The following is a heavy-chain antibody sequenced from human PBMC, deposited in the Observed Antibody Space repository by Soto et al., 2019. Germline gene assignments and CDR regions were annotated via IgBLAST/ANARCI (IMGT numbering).Heavy chain of an antibody. Sequence: ASVKVSCKASGYTFTSYDINWVRQATGQGLEWMGWMNPNSGNTGYAQKFQGRVTMTRNTSISTAYMELSSLRSEDTAVYYCARFGYWEGYCSSTSCYKAFDIWGQGTMVTVSS. CDR2: MNPNSGNT. J-gene: IGHJ3*02. D-gene: IGHD2-2*02. CDR3: ARFGYWEGYCSSTSCYKAFDI. V-gene: IGHV1-8*02. CDR1: GYTFTSYD.